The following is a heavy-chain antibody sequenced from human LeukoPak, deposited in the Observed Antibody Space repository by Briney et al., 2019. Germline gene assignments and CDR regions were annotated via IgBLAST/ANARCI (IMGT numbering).Heavy chain of an antibody. CDR2: IKQDGSEK. CDR1: GFTFSSYW. Sequence: GGSLRLSCAASGFTFSSYWMSWVRQAPGKGLEWVANIKQDGSEKYYVDSVKGRFTISRDNAKNSLYLQMNSLRAEDTAVYYCASSVVTIYNWFDPWGQGTLVTVSS. J-gene: IGHJ5*02. D-gene: IGHD2-21*02. V-gene: IGHV3-7*01. CDR3: ASSVVTIYNWFDP.